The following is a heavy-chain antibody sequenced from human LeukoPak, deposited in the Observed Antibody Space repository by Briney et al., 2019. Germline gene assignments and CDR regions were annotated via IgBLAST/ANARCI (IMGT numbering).Heavy chain of an antibody. D-gene: IGHD2-21*01. CDR2: IYETGNS. CDR1: GGSINSNY. Sequence: SETLSLTGTVSGGSINSNYWSWIRQPPGKGLEWIAYIYETGNSDYNPSLKSRVTVSIDASKSQVSLKLSSVTAADTAVYYCARHPFASPFDYWGQGTLVTVSS. CDR3: ARHPFASPFDY. V-gene: IGHV4-59*08. J-gene: IGHJ4*02.